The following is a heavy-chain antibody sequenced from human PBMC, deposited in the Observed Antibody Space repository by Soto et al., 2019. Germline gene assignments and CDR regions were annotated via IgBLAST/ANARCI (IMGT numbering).Heavy chain of an antibody. CDR2: ISGSGGST. CDR1: GFTFSSYA. Sequence: PGGSLRLSCAASGFTFSSYAMSWVRQAPGKGLEWVSAISGSGGSTYYADSVKGRFTISRDNSKNTLYLQMNSLRAEDTAVYYCAKLAGYCNSTSCSAPRYWGQGTLVTVSS. D-gene: IGHD2-2*01. V-gene: IGHV3-23*01. CDR3: AKLAGYCNSTSCSAPRY. J-gene: IGHJ4*02.